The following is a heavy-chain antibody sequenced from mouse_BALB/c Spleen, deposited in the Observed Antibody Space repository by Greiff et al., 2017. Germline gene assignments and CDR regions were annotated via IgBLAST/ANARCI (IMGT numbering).Heavy chain of an antibody. J-gene: IGHJ1*01. CDR3: ARNGLLHWYFDV. CDR2: IWSGGST. D-gene: IGHD2-3*01. Sequence: QVHVKQSGPGLVQPSQSLSITCTVSGFSLTSYGVHWVRQSPGKGLEWLGVIWSGGSTDYNAAFISRLSISKDNSKSQVFFKMNSLQANDTAIYYCARNGLLHWYFDVWGAGTTVNGSS. CDR1: GFSLTSYG. V-gene: IGHV2-2*02.